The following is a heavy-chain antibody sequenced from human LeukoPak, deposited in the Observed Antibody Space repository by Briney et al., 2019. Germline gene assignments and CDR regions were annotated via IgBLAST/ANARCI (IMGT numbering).Heavy chain of an antibody. CDR3: ARDHYYDSSGYYNYYYYMDV. CDR2: INTDESTT. V-gene: IGHV3-74*01. Sequence: PGGSLRLSCAASGFTFSNYWMHWVRQVPGKGLVWVSRINTDESTTNYADSVKGRFTISRDNAKNSLYLQMNSLRAEDTAVYYCARDHYYDSSGYYNYYYYMDVWGKGTTVTVSS. D-gene: IGHD3-22*01. J-gene: IGHJ6*03. CDR1: GFTFSNYW.